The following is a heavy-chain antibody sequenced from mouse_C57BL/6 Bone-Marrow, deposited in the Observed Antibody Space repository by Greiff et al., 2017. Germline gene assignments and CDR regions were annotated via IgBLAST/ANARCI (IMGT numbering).Heavy chain of an antibody. D-gene: IGHD2-4*01. CDR1: GYTFTSYW. Sequence: QVQLQQPGAELVRPGSSVKLSCKASGYTFTSYWMDWVKQRPGQGLEWIVNIYPSDSETHYNQKFKDKATLTVDKSSSTAYMQLSSLTSEDSAVYYCARGGFYYDYDGYFDYWGQGTTLTVSS. J-gene: IGHJ2*01. CDR3: ARGGFYYDYDGYFDY. V-gene: IGHV1-61*01. CDR2: IYPSDSET.